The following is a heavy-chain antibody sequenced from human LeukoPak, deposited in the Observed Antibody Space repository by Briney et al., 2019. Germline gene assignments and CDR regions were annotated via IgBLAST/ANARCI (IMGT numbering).Heavy chain of an antibody. CDR2: IYPRDGST. V-gene: IGHV1-46*01. CDR3: ARGGPARPFDY. CDR1: GYTFTSNY. J-gene: IGHJ4*02. Sequence: GASVKVSCKASGYTFTSNYIHWVRQAPGQGLEWMGMIYPRDGSTSYAQKFQGRVTITADESTSTAYMELSSLRSEDTAVYYCARGGPARPFDYWGQGTLVTVSS. D-gene: IGHD6-6*01.